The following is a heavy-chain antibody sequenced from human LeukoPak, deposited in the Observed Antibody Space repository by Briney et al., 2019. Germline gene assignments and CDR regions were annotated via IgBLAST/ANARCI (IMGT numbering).Heavy chain of an antibody. V-gene: IGHV3-23*01. CDR3: AKWLIPFDY. D-gene: IGHD6-19*01. CDR2: ITGRGVST. Sequence: PGGSLRLSCVASGFTFSSYAMSWVRQAPGRGLEWVSAITGRGVSTYYADSVKGRFTISRDNSKNTLYLQMNSLRAEDTAVYYCAKWLIPFDYWGQGTLVTVSS. J-gene: IGHJ4*02. CDR1: GFTFSSYA.